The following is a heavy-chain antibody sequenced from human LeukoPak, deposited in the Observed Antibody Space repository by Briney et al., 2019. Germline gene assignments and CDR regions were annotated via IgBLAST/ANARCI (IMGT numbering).Heavy chain of an antibody. D-gene: IGHD5-18*01. CDR3: ARSGYSYGRIYFDY. CDR1: GYTFTGYY. V-gene: IGHV1-2*06. CDR2: INPNSGGT. J-gene: IGHJ4*02. Sequence: ASVKVSCKASGYTFTGYYMHWVQQAPGQGLEWMGRINPNSGGTNYAKKFQGRVTMTRDTSISTAYMELSRLRSDDTAVYYCARSGYSYGRIYFDYWGQGTLVTVSS.